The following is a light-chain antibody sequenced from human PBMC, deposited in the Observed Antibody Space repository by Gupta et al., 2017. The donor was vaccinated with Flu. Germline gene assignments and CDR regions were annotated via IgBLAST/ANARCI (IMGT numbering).Light chain of an antibody. J-gene: IGKJ2*01. V-gene: IGKV1-39*01. Sequence: PSSLSASLWDRVTIRCRARQPIHSSLIWFPQKPGKAPSLLIYVASTLHRGVQSRFSGNGFGTEFTLTIASLHPEDLATYYCQQSYHLPYTFGLGTKLAI. CDR1: QPIHSS. CDR3: QQSYHLPYT. CDR2: VAS.